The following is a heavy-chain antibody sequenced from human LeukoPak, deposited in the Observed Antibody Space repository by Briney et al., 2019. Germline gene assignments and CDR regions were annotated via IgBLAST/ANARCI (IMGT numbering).Heavy chain of an antibody. V-gene: IGHV3-30*18. J-gene: IGHJ6*02. Sequence: PGGSLRLSCAASGFTFSSYGMHWVRQAPGKGLEWVAVISYDGSNKYYADSVKGRFTISRDNSKNTLYLQMNSLRAEDTAVYYCAKPGGSSSPHYYYGMDVWGQGTTVTVSS. CDR2: ISYDGSNK. CDR1: GFTFSSYG. CDR3: AKPGGSSSPHYYYGMDV. D-gene: IGHD6-6*01.